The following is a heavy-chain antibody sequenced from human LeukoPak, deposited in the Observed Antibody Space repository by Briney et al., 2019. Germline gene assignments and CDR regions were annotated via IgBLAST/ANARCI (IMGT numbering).Heavy chain of an antibody. D-gene: IGHD1-14*01. CDR3: ACPPPGWGTGFDY. V-gene: IGHV3-33*01. J-gene: IGHJ4*02. Sequence: PGGSLRLSCAASGFIFSDYGMHWVRRAPGKGLEWVAVIWNNGNNRYADSVRGRFTISRDDSKNTLYLQMNSLRAEDTAVYYCACPPPGWGTGFDYWGQGALVTVSS. CDR2: IWNNGNNR. CDR1: GFIFSDYG.